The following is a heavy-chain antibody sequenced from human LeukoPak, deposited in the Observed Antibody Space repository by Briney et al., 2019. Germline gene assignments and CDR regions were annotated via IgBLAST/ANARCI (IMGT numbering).Heavy chain of an antibody. CDR3: SSRISGSGGFDY. D-gene: IGHD3-10*01. J-gene: IGHJ4*02. CDR2: SYPGDSDT. CDR1: GCSFTSYW. V-gene: IGHV5-51*01. Sequence: GGYLQISCKGSGCSFTSYWIGWVRQLPGKGLGGMGISYPGDSDTRYSPSFQGQVTIAADKSISTAYLQWSSLKAADAAMYYLSSRISGSGGFDYWGQGTRVTVSS.